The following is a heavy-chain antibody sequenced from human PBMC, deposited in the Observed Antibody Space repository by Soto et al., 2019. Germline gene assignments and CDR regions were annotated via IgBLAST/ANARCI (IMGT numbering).Heavy chain of an antibody. J-gene: IGHJ4*02. V-gene: IGHV1-69*06. CDR3: ARVLRYYDSSGYYYSGFDY. D-gene: IGHD3-22*01. Sequence: SVKGSCKASGGTFSIYAISWVRQAHGQGLEWMGGIIPIFGTANYAQKFQGRVTITADKSTSTAYMELSSLRSEDTAVYYCARVLRYYDSSGYYYSGFDYWGQGTLVTVSS. CDR2: IIPIFGTA. CDR1: GGTFSIYA.